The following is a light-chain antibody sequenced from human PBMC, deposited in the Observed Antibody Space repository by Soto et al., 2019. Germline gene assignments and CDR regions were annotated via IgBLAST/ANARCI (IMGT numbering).Light chain of an antibody. CDR2: STN. V-gene: IGLV8-61*01. Sequence: QAVVTQEPSFSVSPGRTVTLTCGLSSGSVSTSYYPSWYQQTPGQAPRTLIYSTNTRSSGVPDRFSGSILGNKAARTITGAQADDESDYYCVLYMGSGIWVFGGGTKLTVL. CDR1: SGSVSTSYY. CDR3: VLYMGSGIWV. J-gene: IGLJ3*02.